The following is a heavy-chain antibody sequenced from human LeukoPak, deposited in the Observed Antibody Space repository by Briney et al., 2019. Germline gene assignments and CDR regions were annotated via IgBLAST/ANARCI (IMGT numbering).Heavy chain of an antibody. J-gene: IGHJ4*02. CDR2: INHSGST. V-gene: IGHV4-34*01. D-gene: IGHD4-11*01. Sequence: SETLSLTCAVYGGSFSGYYWSWIRQPPGKGLEWIGEINHSGSTNYNPSLKSRVTISVDTSKNQFSLKLSSVTAAGTAVYYCARGLNYSLGFRYCFDYWGQGTLVTVSS. CDR3: ARGLNYSLGFRYCFDY. CDR1: GGSFSGYY.